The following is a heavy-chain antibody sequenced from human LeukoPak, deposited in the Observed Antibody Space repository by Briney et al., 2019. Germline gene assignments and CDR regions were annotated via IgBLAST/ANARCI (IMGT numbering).Heavy chain of an antibody. D-gene: IGHD1-14*01. J-gene: IGHJ4*02. V-gene: IGHV3-21*06. Sequence: TGGSLRLSCAASGLTFSTSGFNWVRQAPGKGLEWVASIGPTGSDRYHADSIKGRFTISRDNANNFLYLQMNSLRAEDTAVYYCATETNGRHYDYWGQGTLLTVSS. CDR3: ATETNGRHYDY. CDR2: IGPTGSDR. CDR1: GLTFSTSG.